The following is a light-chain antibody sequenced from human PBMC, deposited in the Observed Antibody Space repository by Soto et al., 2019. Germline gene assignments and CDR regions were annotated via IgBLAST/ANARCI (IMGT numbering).Light chain of an antibody. J-gene: IGKJ2*01. CDR3: MQALQTPYT. Sequence: DIVMTQSPLSLPVTPGEPACISCRSSQSLLHSNGYNYLDWYLQKPGQSPQLLIYLGSNRASGVPERFSGSGSGTDFTLKISRVEAEDVGVYYCMQALQTPYTFGQGTKLEIK. CDR2: LGS. V-gene: IGKV2-28*01. CDR1: QSLLHSNGYNY.